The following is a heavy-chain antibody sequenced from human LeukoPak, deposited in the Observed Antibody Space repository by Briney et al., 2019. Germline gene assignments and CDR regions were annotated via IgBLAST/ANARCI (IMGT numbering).Heavy chain of an antibody. D-gene: IGHD2-21*02. V-gene: IGHV3-23*01. Sequence: GGSLRLSCAASGFTFSSYAMSWVRQAPGKGLDWVSAISCSGGSTYHADSGKGRFTISRDNSKNTLYLQMNSLRAEDTAVYYCARAYCGGDCYSKPHDAFDIWGQGTLVTVSS. CDR3: ARAYCGGDCYSKPHDAFDI. CDR1: GFTFSSYA. CDR2: ISCSGGST. J-gene: IGHJ3*02.